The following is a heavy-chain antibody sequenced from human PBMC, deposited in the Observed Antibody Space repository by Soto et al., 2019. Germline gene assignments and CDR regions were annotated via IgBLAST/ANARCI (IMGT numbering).Heavy chain of an antibody. V-gene: IGHV4-39*01. J-gene: IGHJ5*02. CDR3: ARRSAETWFDP. Sequence: QLQLQESGPGLVKPSETLSLTCTVSGGSISSSSYYWGWIRQPPGKGLEWIGSIYYSGSTYYNPSLKSRVTISVDTSKNQFSLKLSSVTAADTAVYYCARRSAETWFDPWGQGTLVTVSS. D-gene: IGHD6-19*01. CDR1: GGSISSSSYY. CDR2: IYYSGST.